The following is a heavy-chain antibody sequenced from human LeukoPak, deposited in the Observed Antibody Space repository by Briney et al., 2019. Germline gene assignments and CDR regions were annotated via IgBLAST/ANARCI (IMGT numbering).Heavy chain of an antibody. CDR3: ARGPYYGSGSHFSYYGMDV. Sequence: PTGGSLRLSCAASGFTFSTYAMGWVRQAPGKGLEWVSAISSGGDNRYYADSVKGRFTVSRDNSKNTVYVEMNSLRAEDTAMYYCARGPYYGSGSHFSYYGMDVWGQGTTVTVSS. CDR2: ISSGGDNR. V-gene: IGHV3-23*01. CDR1: GFTFSTYA. D-gene: IGHD3-10*01. J-gene: IGHJ6*02.